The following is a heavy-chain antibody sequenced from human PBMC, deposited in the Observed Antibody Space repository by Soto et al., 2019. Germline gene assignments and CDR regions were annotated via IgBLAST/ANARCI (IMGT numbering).Heavy chain of an antibody. Sequence: QVQLQESGPGLVKPSETLSLTCTVSGGSVSSGSYYWSWIRQPPGKGLEWIGYIYYSGSTNYNPSLKSRVTISVETSKNQFSLKLSSVTAADTAVYYCARDGGQLGTYYYYGMDVWGQGTTVTVSS. D-gene: IGHD6-13*01. CDR2: IYYSGST. V-gene: IGHV4-61*01. CDR3: ARDGGQLGTYYYYGMDV. CDR1: GGSVSSGSYY. J-gene: IGHJ6*02.